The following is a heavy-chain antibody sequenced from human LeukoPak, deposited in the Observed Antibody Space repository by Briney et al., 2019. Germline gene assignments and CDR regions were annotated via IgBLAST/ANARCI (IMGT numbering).Heavy chain of an antibody. CDR1: GYTFTTYY. V-gene: IGHV1-46*01. Sequence: GASVKVSCKASGYTFTTYYINWVRQAPGQGLEWMGIINPSVGNTIYAQQFQGRVTMTRDMSTSTVYMELSSLRSEDTAVYYCARDRMYYYDSSGPGNWFDPWGQGTLVTVSS. CDR2: INPSVGNT. CDR3: ARDRMYYYDSSGPGNWFDP. D-gene: IGHD3-22*01. J-gene: IGHJ5*02.